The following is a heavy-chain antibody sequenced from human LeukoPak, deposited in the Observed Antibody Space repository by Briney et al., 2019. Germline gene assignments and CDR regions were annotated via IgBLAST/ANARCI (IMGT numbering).Heavy chain of an antibody. Sequence: SETLSLTCAVYGGSFSGYYWSWLRQPPGKGLEWIGEINHSGSTNYNPSLKSRVTISVDTSKNQFSLKLSSVTAADTAVYYCARGMSGTAMAAPFDYWGQGTLVTVSS. CDR1: GGSFSGYY. V-gene: IGHV4-34*01. D-gene: IGHD5-18*01. J-gene: IGHJ4*02. CDR2: INHSGST. CDR3: ARGMSGTAMAAPFDY.